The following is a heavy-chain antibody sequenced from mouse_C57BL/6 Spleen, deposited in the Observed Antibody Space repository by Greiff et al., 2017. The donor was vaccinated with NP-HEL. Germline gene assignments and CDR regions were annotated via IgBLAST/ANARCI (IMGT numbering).Heavy chain of an antibody. CDR3: ARYYGSSYRGYFDV. D-gene: IGHD1-1*01. Sequence: DVKLQESGPGLVKPSQSLSLTCSVTGYSITSGYYWNWIRQFPGNKLEWMGYISYDGSNNYNPSLKNRISITRDTSKNQFFLKLNSVTTEDTATYYCARYYGSSYRGYFDVWGTGTTVTVSS. V-gene: IGHV3-6*01. CDR2: ISYDGSN. J-gene: IGHJ1*03. CDR1: GYSITSGYY.